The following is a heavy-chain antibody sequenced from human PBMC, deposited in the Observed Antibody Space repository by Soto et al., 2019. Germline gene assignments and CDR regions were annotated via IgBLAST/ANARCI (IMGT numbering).Heavy chain of an antibody. CDR1: GFTFTGYA. Sequence: PGGSLRLSCAASGFTFTGYAMSWVRQAPGKGLEWVSGISGSGSSTDYADSVKGRFIISRDSSNNTVYLQMNSLTAEDTAMYYCAKSIIAAGTYHFDNWGQGALVTAPQ. J-gene: IGHJ4*02. CDR3: AKSIIAAGTYHFDN. V-gene: IGHV3-23*01. D-gene: IGHD6-13*01. CDR2: ISGSGSST.